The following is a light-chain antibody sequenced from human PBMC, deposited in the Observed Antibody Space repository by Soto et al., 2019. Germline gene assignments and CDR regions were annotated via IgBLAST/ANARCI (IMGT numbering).Light chain of an antibody. CDR1: SSDVGGYNY. J-gene: IGLJ2*01. V-gene: IGLV2-14*01. Sequence: QSALTQPASVSGSPGQSITISCTGTSSDVGGYNYVSWYQQRPGKAPKLMIYDVTNRPSGVSNRFSGSKSGNTASLTISGLQAEDEADYYCSSHTSSSTLVVFGGGTKVTVL. CDR3: SSHTSSSTLVV. CDR2: DVT.